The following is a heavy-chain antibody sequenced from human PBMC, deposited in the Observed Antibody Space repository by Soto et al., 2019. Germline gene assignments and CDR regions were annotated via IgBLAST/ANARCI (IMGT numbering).Heavy chain of an antibody. J-gene: IGHJ6*02. CDR3: IQSRCGGDCLQSYASHYYYGMDV. CDR2: IYWDDDE. V-gene: IGHV2-5*02. Sequence: SGPTLVNPTQTLTLTCTFSGFSLSTSGVGVGWIRQPPGKALEWLAVIYWDDDERYSPSLKYRLTITKDTSKNQVVLTMTNMDPVDTATYYCIQSRCGGDCLQSYASHYYYGMDVWGQGTTVTVSS. CDR1: GFSLSTSGVG. D-gene: IGHD2-21*02.